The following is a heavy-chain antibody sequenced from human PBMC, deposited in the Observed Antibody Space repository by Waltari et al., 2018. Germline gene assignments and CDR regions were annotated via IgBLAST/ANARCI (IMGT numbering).Heavy chain of an antibody. Sequence: EVQVVESGGGLVQPGGSLRLSCAASGFIFTSYWRSWVRQAPGKGPEWVANINQDGSEKNYVDYVKGRFTISRDNAKDSLYLQMNSLRAEDTAVYFCARDHWGPDYWGQGTLVTVSS. J-gene: IGHJ4*02. CDR1: GFIFTSYW. CDR3: ARDHWGPDY. V-gene: IGHV3-7*01. D-gene: IGHD7-27*01. CDR2: INQDGSEK.